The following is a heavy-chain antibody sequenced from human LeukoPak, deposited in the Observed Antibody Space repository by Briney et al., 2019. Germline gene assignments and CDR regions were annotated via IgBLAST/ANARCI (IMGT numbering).Heavy chain of an antibody. Sequence: SKTLSLTCTVSGGSISSGGYYWSWIRQHPGKGLEWIGYIYYSGSTYYNPSLKSRVTMSVDTSKNQFSLKLSSVTAADTAVYYCARGKRITMVRGVTYGMDVWGQGTTVTVSS. V-gene: IGHV4-31*03. CDR1: GGSISSGGYY. CDR2: IYYSGST. CDR3: ARGKRITMVRGVTYGMDV. D-gene: IGHD3-10*01. J-gene: IGHJ6*02.